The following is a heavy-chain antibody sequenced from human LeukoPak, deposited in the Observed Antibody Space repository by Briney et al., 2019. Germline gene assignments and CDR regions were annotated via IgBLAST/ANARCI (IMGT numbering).Heavy chain of an antibody. CDR3: ASKLDYYDSSGYCDY. D-gene: IGHD3-22*01. CDR1: GFSFSSYG. V-gene: IGHV3-23*01. CDR2: ISGSGGST. J-gene: IGHJ4*02. Sequence: GGSLRLSCATSGFSFSSYGMSWVRQAPGKGLEWVSAISGSGGSTYYADSVKGRFTISRDNSKNTLYLQMNSLRAEDTAVYYCASKLDYYDSSGYCDYWGQGTLVTVSS.